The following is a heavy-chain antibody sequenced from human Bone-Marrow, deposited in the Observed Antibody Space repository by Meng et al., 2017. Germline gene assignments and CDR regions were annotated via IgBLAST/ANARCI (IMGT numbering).Heavy chain of an antibody. D-gene: IGHD3-16*01. CDR2: IYTSGST. CDR3: ARDWGIVDAFDI. Sequence: SETLSLTCSVSGGSISSGSYYWSWLRPPAGKGLEWIGRIYTSGSTNYNPSLKSRVTISVDTSKNQFSLKLSSVTAADTAVYYCARDWGIVDAFDIWGQGTMVTVSS. V-gene: IGHV4-61*02. CDR1: GGSISSGSYY. J-gene: IGHJ3*02.